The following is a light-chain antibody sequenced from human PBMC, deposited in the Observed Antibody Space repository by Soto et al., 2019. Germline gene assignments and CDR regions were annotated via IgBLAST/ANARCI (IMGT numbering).Light chain of an antibody. J-gene: IGLJ3*02. CDR1: SGSIASNY. V-gene: IGLV6-57*04. Sequence: NFMLTQPHSVSESPGKTVTISCTSSSGSIASNYVQWYQQRPGSAPTTVIYEDNQRPSGVPDRFSGSIDSSSNSASLTISRLKTEDEADYYCQSYHSSNVVFGGGTKVTVL. CDR3: QSYHSSNVV. CDR2: EDN.